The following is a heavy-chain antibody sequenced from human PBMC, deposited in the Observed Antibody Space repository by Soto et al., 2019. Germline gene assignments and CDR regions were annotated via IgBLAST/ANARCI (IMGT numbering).Heavy chain of an antibody. Sequence: GASVKVSCKASGRTFSSYAISWVRQAPGQGLEWMGGIIPIFGTANYAQKFQGRVTITADKSTSTAYMELSSLRSEDTAVYYCARTYCSSTSCYPRFYYYGMDVWGQGTTVTVSS. V-gene: IGHV1-69*06. CDR3: ARTYCSSTSCYPRFYYYGMDV. CDR1: GRTFSSYA. D-gene: IGHD2-2*01. CDR2: IIPIFGTA. J-gene: IGHJ6*02.